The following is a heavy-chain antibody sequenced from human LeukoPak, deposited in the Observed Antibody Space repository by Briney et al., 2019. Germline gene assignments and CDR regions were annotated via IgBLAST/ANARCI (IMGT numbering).Heavy chain of an antibody. V-gene: IGHV4-34*01. Sequence: SETLSLTCAVYGGSFSGYYWSWIRQPPGKGLEWIGEINHSGSTNYYPSLKSRVTISVYTSKNQFSLKLSSVTAADTAVYYCARGPPRAVGATHFDYWGQGTLVTVSS. CDR2: INHSGST. CDR1: GGSFSGYY. J-gene: IGHJ4*02. CDR3: ARGPPRAVGATHFDY. D-gene: IGHD1-26*01.